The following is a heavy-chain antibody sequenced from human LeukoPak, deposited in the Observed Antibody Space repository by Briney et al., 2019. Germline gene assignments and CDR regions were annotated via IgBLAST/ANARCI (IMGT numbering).Heavy chain of an antibody. D-gene: IGHD6-13*01. CDR1: GYTFTGYG. J-gene: IGHJ6*02. CDR3: ARDPLGGEQQLYYYYYGMDV. Sequence: GASVKVSCKASGYTFTGYGISWVRQAPGQGLEWMGWISAYNGNTNYAQKLQGRVTMTTDTSTSTAYMELRSLRSDDTAVYYCARDPLGGEQQLYYYYYGMDVWGQGTTVTVSS. CDR2: ISAYNGNT. V-gene: IGHV1-18*01.